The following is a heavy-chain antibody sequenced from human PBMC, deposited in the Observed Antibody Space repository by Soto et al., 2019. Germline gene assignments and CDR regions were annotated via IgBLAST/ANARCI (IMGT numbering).Heavy chain of an antibody. CDR1: GGSISSYY. Sequence: SETLSLTCTVSGGSISSYYWSWIRQPPGKGLEWIGYIYYSGSTSYNPSLKSRVTISVDTSKNQFSLKLSSVTAADTAVYYCARLWFGADFNWFDPWGQGTLVTVSS. CDR3: ARLWFGADFNWFDP. J-gene: IGHJ5*02. V-gene: IGHV4-59*01. CDR2: IYYSGST. D-gene: IGHD3-10*01.